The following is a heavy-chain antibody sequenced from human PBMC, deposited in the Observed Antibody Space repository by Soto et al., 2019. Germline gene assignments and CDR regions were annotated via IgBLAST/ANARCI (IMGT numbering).Heavy chain of an antibody. CDR3: ARRQPYIVVVPAAFSTRRNWFDP. CDR2: IYHSGST. Sequence: SETLSLTCAVSGYSISTGFNWGWIRQPPGKGLEWIGSIYHSGSTNHNLSLKSRVTISADTSKNQFSLKLISVTAADTAVYYCARRQPYIVVVPAAFSTRRNWFDPWGQGTLVTVSS. V-gene: IGHV4-38-2*01. CDR1: GYSISTGFN. J-gene: IGHJ5*02. D-gene: IGHD2-2*01.